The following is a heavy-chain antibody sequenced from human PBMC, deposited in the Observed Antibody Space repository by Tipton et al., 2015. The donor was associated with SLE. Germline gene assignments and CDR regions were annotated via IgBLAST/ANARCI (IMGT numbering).Heavy chain of an antibody. CDR1: GVSISRYY. CDR3: ARHKGVVYFYHYDGLDV. V-gene: IGHV4-59*08. J-gene: IGHJ6*02. Sequence: LRLSCTVSGVSISRYYWSWIRQSPGKGLEWIAYVHHSGRTDYSPSLKSRLSISVDPPKSQFSLNLNSVTAADTTVYYCARHKGVVYFYHYDGLDVWGHGTTVTVSS. CDR2: VHHSGRT. D-gene: IGHD3-3*01.